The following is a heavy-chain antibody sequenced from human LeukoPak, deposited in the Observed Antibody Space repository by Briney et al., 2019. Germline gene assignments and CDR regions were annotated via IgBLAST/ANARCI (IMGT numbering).Heavy chain of an antibody. V-gene: IGHV1-8*01. Sequence: ASVKVSCKASGYTFTSYDINWVRQATGQGLEWMGWMNPNSGNTGYAQKFQGRVTMTRNTSISTAYMELSSLRSEDTAVYYCAREGYCSGGSCSGGFDPWGQGTLVTVSS. CDR3: AREGYCSGGSCSGGFDP. J-gene: IGHJ5*02. D-gene: IGHD2-15*01. CDR1: GYTFTSYD. CDR2: MNPNSGNT.